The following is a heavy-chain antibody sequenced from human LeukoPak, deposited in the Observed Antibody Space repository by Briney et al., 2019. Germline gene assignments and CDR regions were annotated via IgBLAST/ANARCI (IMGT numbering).Heavy chain of an antibody. CDR2: INYSGGHK. J-gene: IGHJ4*02. CDR3: AKDDSMTLDHFDY. V-gene: IGHV3-23*01. D-gene: IGHD4-11*01. Sequence: GGSLRLSCVASGFTFKNCAMSWVRQAPGKGLEWVSGINYSGGHKYYADSVKGRFTISRDSSKNTLSLQMNSLTTEDTAVYYRAKDDSMTLDHFDYWGQGALVTVSS. CDR1: GFTFKNCA.